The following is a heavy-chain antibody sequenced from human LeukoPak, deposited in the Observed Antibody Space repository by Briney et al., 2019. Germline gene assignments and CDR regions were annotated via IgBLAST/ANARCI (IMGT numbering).Heavy chain of an antibody. CDR1: GFTFSSYW. V-gene: IGHV3-7*01. J-gene: IGHJ5*02. Sequence: GGSLRLSGAASGFTFSSYWMSWVGKAPGKGLEWVANIKQDGSEKYYVDSVKGRFTISRDNAKNSLYLHMNSLRAEDTAMYYCARGFGRPWGQGTLVTVSS. CDR3: ARGFGRP. D-gene: IGHD3-16*01. CDR2: IKQDGSEK.